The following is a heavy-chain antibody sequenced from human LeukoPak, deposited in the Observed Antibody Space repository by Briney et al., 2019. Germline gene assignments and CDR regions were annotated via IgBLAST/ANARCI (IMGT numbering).Heavy chain of an antibody. V-gene: IGHV4-59*01. Sequence: SETLSLTCAVSGGSISSYYWSWIRQPPGKGLEWIGDIYYSGSTNYNPSLKSRVTISVDTSKNQFSLKLSSVTAADTAVYYCARVAAAGHTTYYYYGMDVWGQGTTVTVSS. CDR2: IYYSGST. D-gene: IGHD6-13*01. J-gene: IGHJ6*02. CDR1: GGSISSYY. CDR3: ARVAAAGHTTYYYYGMDV.